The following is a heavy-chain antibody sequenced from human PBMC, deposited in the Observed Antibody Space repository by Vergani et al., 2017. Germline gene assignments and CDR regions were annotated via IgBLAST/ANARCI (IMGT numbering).Heavy chain of an antibody. V-gene: IGHV3-21*01. CDR1: GFTFSSYS. J-gene: IGHJ6*03. CDR3: ARGDQSYDDFRSGLPTYFMDV. CDR2: ISRSRDYI. Sequence: EVQLVESGGGLVKPGESLRLACAASGFTFSSYSMNWVRQTPGKGLEWVASISRSRDYISYADSVKGRFTISRDNAEISLYLQLNSLRDEDTAVYYCARGDQSYDDFRSGLPTYFMDVWGKGTTVTVSS. D-gene: IGHD3-3*01.